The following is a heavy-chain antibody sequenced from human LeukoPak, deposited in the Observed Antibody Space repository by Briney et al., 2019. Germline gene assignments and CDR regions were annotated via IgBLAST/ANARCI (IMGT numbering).Heavy chain of an antibody. D-gene: IGHD3-16*01. CDR3: ATDYVWGSFDY. Sequence: GGCLRLSCAASGFPLSSYSIDSVRQAPGRGLEWVSSIISSSSYIYYADSVKGRFPISRDNAKNSLYLQMNSQRAEDTAVYYCATDYVWGSFDYWGQGTLVTVSS. V-gene: IGHV3-21*01. CDR2: IISSSSYI. CDR1: GFPLSSYS. J-gene: IGHJ4*02.